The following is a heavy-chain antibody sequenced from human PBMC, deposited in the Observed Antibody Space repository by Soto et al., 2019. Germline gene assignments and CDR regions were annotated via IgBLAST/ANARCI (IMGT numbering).Heavy chain of an antibody. Sequence: GGSLRLSCAASGFTFSSYGMHWVRQAPGKGLEWVAVISYDGSNKYYADSVKGRFTISRDNSKNTLYLQMNSLRAEDTAVYYCSMVRGVIENNWFDPWGQGTLVTVSS. D-gene: IGHD3-10*01. CDR2: ISYDGSNK. CDR1: GFTFSSYG. J-gene: IGHJ5*02. CDR3: SMVRGVIENNWFDP. V-gene: IGHV3-30*03.